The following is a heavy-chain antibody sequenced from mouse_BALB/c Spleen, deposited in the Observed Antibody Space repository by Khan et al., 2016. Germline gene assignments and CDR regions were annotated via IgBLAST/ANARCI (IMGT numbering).Heavy chain of an antibody. D-gene: IGHD2-4*01. Sequence: EVKLLESGPGLVKPSQSLSLTCTVTGYSISSDYAWNWIRQFPGNKLEWMGYISYSGSTSYNPSLKSRISITRDTSKNQFFLQLSSVTTDDTATYYCTRGDYDGTYYAVDDWGQGTSVTVSS. CDR1: GYSISSDYA. CDR2: ISYSGST. CDR3: TRGDYDGTYYAVDD. J-gene: IGHJ4*01. V-gene: IGHV3-2*02.